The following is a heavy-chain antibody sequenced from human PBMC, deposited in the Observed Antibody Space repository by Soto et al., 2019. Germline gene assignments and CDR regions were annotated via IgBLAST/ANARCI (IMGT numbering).Heavy chain of an antibody. J-gene: IGHJ4*02. Sequence: ASVKVSCKASGYTFTSYDINWVRQATGQGLEWMGWINPNSGGTNYAQKFQGWVTMTRDTSISTAYMELSRLRSDDTAVYYCARDSSWGNLDYWGQGTLVTVSS. V-gene: IGHV1-2*04. D-gene: IGHD7-27*01. CDR3: ARDSSWGNLDY. CDR2: INPNSGGT. CDR1: GYTFTSYD.